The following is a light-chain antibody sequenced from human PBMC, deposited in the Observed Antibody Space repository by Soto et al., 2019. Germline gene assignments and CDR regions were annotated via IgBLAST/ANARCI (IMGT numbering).Light chain of an antibody. CDR2: DVS. J-gene: IGKJ1*01. V-gene: IGKV3-11*01. CDR1: QSIRNF. Sequence: IVLTQSPGTLSLSPGERATLSCIASQSIRNFLAWYQQKPGQAPRLLIYDVSNRASGIPPRFSGSGSGTDFTLAISGLEPEDLAVYYCQQRYNWPWTFGQGTKVDIK. CDR3: QQRYNWPWT.